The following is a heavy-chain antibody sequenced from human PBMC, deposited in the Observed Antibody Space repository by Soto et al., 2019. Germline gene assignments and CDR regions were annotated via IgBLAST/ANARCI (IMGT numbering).Heavy chain of an antibody. Sequence: QVQLVESGGGVVQPGRSLRLSCAASGFTFSSYGMHWVRQAPGKGLEWVAVIWYDGSNKYYADSVKGRFTISRDNSKNQLYRKMNRLRAEDPVVDYGASERRVTPGWFDPWGQGTLVTVSS. V-gene: IGHV3-33*01. CDR3: ASERRVTPGWFDP. D-gene: IGHD2-21*02. CDR1: GFTFSSYG. CDR2: IWYDGSNK. J-gene: IGHJ5*02.